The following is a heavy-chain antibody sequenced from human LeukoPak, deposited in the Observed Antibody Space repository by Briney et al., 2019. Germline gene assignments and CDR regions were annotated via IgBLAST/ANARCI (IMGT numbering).Heavy chain of an antibody. Sequence: GKSLKISCKGYGDRFTSYWVAWVRQMPGKGLEWMGIIFPGGSDTRYSPSIQGQVTISVDRSISTAYLQWSSLKASDTAIYYCARRPLHSQNWLAPWGQGTLVTVSS. CDR3: ARRPLHSQNWLAP. CDR2: IFPGGSDT. V-gene: IGHV5-51*01. J-gene: IGHJ5*02. CDR1: GDRFTSYW.